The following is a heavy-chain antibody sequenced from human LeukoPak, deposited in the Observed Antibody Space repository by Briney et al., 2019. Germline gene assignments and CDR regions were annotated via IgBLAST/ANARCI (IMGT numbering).Heavy chain of an antibody. J-gene: IGHJ6*02. Sequence: KPGGSLRLSCAASGFTFSSYAMHWVRQAPGKGLEWVAVISYDGSNKYYRDSVKGRFTISRDNSKNTLYLQMNSLRVDDTAVYYCARESDYFYALDVWGQGTTVTVSS. V-gene: IGHV3-33*08. CDR3: ARESDYFYALDV. CDR1: GFTFSSYA. CDR2: ISYDGSNK.